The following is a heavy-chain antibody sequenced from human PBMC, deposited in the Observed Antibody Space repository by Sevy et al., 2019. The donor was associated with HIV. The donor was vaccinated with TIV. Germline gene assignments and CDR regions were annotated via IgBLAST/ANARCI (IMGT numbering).Heavy chain of an antibody. CDR1: GFTVSRNF. CDR2: IYSDGTT. D-gene: IGHD6-6*01. CDR3: VGADRPNQGDF. V-gene: IGHV3-53*01. J-gene: IGHJ4*02. Sequence: GGSLRLSCAGSGFTVSRNFMSWIRQAPGKGLEWVSIIYSDGTTFYAASVKGRFTISRDNSRNTLYLQMNTLRAQDTALLYCVGADRPNQGDFWGQGTLVTVSS.